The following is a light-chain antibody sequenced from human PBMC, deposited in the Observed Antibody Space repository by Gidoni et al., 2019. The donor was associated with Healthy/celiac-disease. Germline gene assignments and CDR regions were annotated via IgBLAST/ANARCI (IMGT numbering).Light chain of an antibody. CDR2: GKN. V-gene: IGLV3-19*01. CDR3: NSRDSSGNHVI. CDR1: SLRSYY. J-gene: IGLJ2*01. Sequence: SSELTQDPAVSVALGQTVRITCQGDSLRSYYSNWYQQKPGQAPILVIYGKNHRPSGIPDRFSDSSSGTTASLTITGAQAEDAADYYCNSRDSSGNHVIFGGGTKLTVL.